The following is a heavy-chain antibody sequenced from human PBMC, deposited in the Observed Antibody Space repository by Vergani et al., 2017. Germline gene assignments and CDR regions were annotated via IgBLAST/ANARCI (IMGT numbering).Heavy chain of an antibody. Sequence: QVTLRESGPALVKPTQTLTLTCTFSGFSLSTSGMCVSWIRQPXGKALEWLARIDWDDDKYYSTSLKTRLTISKDTSKNQVVLTMTNMDPVDTATYYCARATSEQWLVGGYYYYGMDVWGQGTTVTVSS. CDR1: GFSLSTSGMC. J-gene: IGHJ6*02. V-gene: IGHV2-70*15. CDR3: ARATSEQWLVGGYYYYGMDV. CDR2: IDWDDDK. D-gene: IGHD6-19*01.